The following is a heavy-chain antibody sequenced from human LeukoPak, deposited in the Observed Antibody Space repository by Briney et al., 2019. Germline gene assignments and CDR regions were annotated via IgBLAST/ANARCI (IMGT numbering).Heavy chain of an antibody. D-gene: IGHD3-22*01. CDR2: INRSGST. CDR1: GVSFSGYY. Sequence: SETLSLTCALDGVSFSGYYWSWVRQPPGKGLEWIGDINRSGSTSYNPSLKSRVTISVDTSKNQFSLMLTSVTAADTAVYYCARAKDSEYYDGTWYFDIWGRGTLVTVSS. V-gene: IGHV4-34*01. CDR3: ARAKDSEYYDGTWYFDI. J-gene: IGHJ2*01.